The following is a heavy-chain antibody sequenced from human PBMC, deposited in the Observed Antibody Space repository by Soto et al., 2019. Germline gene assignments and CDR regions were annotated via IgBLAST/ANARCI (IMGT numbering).Heavy chain of an antibody. V-gene: IGHV1-46*01. J-gene: IGHJ4*02. Sequence: ASVKVSCKASGYTFTSYYMHWVRQAPGQGLEWMGIINPRGGSTSYAQKFQGRVTMTRDTSTSTVYMELSSLRSEDTAVYYCARGSGGYDIGYYFDYWGQGTLVTVSS. CDR2: INPRGGST. CDR1: GYTFTSYY. CDR3: ARGSGGYDIGYYFDY. D-gene: IGHD5-12*01.